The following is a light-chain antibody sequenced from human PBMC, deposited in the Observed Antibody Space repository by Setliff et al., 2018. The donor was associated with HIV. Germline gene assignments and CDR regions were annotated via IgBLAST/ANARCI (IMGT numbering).Light chain of an antibody. CDR1: SRDVGGGSNY. CDR3: CSYSSSSTLYV. V-gene: IGLV2-14*03. J-gene: IGLJ1*01. Sequence: QSVLAQPASVSGSPGQSFTISCTGPSRDVGGGSNYVPWYQQHPGQAPKLMIYDVSNRPSGVSNRFSGSKSGNTASLTISGLQAEDEADYYCCSYSSSSTLYVFGTGTKVTVL. CDR2: DVS.